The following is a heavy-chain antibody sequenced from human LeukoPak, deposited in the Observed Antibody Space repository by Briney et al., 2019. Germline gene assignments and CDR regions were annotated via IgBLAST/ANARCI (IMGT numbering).Heavy chain of an antibody. J-gene: IGHJ4*02. Sequence: GGSLTLSCAASGLTFSDYYKSWIRQAPGKGLEWVSYISSSDTYTNYADSVKGRFTISRDNAKNSLYLQMNSLRAEDTAVYYCARGPYSSGSSADYWGQGTLVTVSS. CDR3: ARGPYSSGSSADY. CDR2: ISSSDTYT. V-gene: IGHV3-11*06. D-gene: IGHD6-19*01. CDR1: GLTFSDYY.